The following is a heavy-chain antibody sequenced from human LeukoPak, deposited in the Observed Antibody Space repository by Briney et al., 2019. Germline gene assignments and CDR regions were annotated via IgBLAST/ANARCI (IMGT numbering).Heavy chain of an antibody. V-gene: IGHV4-59*08. D-gene: IGHD5-18*01. CDR2: IFYSGTT. CDR3: ARHVTYYGMAV. CDR1: GGSISSDY. Sequence: SETLSLTCTVSGGSISSDYWSWIRQPPGKGLEWIGYIFYSGTTSYNPSLQGRVTISVDTSKNQFSLKLSSVTAADTAVYYCARHVTYYGMAVWGQGTTVTVSS. J-gene: IGHJ6*02.